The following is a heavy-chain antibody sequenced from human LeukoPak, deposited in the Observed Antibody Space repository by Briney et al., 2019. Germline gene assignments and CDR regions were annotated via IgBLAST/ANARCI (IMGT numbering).Heavy chain of an antibody. CDR1: GFTFSSYS. D-gene: IGHD3-22*01. CDR2: ISTSSNTI. Sequence: GGSLRHSCAASGFTFSSYSMNWVRQAPGKGLEWVSYISTSSNTIHYADSVKGRFTISRDNAKNSLYLQMNSLRDDDTAVYYCARDRGTSGYLPWGQGTLVTVSS. V-gene: IGHV3-48*02. J-gene: IGHJ5*02. CDR3: ARDRGTSGYLP.